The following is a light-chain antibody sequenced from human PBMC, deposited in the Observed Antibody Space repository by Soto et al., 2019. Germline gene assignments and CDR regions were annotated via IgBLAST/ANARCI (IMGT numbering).Light chain of an antibody. Sequence: QSALNQPASVSGSPGQSITISCTGTTSDVGGYKYVSWYQLHPGKALKLIIYEVTNRPSGVSDRFFGSKSGNTASLTISGLQTEDEADYYCTSYTTTTLEVFGTGTKVTVL. V-gene: IGLV2-14*01. J-gene: IGLJ1*01. CDR3: TSYTTTTLEV. CDR1: TSDVGGYKY. CDR2: EVT.